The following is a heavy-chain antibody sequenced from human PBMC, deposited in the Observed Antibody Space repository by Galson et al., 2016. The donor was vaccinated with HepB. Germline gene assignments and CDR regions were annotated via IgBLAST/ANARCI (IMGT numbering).Heavy chain of an antibody. D-gene: IGHD4-11*01. CDR1: GGTFSSYA. V-gene: IGHV1-69*13. CDR2: IIPIFGTA. CDR3: ARDFRLGTDSNLFDY. Sequence: SVKVSCKASGGTFSSYAISWVRQAPGQGLEWMGGIIPIFGTANYAQKFQGRVTITADESTSTAYMELSSLRSEDTAVYYCARDFRLGTDSNLFDYWGQGTLVTVSS. J-gene: IGHJ4*02.